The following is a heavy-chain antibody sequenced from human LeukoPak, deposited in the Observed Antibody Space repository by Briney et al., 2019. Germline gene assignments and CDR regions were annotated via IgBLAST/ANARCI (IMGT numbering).Heavy chain of an antibody. CDR1: GGSISSGGYY. J-gene: IGHJ3*02. CDR2: IYHSGST. Sequence: TSETLSLTCTVSGGSISSGGYYWSWIRQPPGKGLEWIGYIYHSGSTYYNPSLKSRVTISVDRSKNQFSLKLSSVTAADTAVYYCASRHHYDFWSGYLDAFDIWGQGTMVTVSS. V-gene: IGHV4-30-2*01. D-gene: IGHD3-3*01. CDR3: ASRHHYDFWSGYLDAFDI.